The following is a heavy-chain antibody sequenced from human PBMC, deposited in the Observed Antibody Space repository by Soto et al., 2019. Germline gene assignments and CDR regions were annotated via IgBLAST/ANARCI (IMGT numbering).Heavy chain of an antibody. CDR2: ISGSGGKT. Sequence: GGSLRLSCAASGFTLSSYAMTWVRQAPGKGLEWVSAISGSGGKTYYADSVKGRFTISRDNSKNTLYLQMNSLRVEDTAVYYYAKDTTLHVLLWFGDFDYWGQGTLVTVSS. CDR1: GFTLSSYA. D-gene: IGHD3-10*01. CDR3: AKDTTLHVLLWFGDFDY. V-gene: IGHV3-23*01. J-gene: IGHJ4*02.